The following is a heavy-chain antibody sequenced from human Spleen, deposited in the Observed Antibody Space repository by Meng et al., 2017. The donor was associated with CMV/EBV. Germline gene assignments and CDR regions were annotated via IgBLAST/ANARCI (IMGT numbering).Heavy chain of an antibody. J-gene: IGHJ6*02. CDR3: ARELEQQLSGMDV. Sequence: ASVKVSCKASGYTFTGYYIHWVRQAPGQGLEWMGWINPNSGGTNYALKFQGRVTMTRDTSINTAYMDLSRLRSDDTAVYYCARELEQQLSGMDVWGQGTTVTVSS. V-gene: IGHV1-2*02. CDR2: INPNSGGT. CDR1: GYTFTGYY. D-gene: IGHD6-13*01.